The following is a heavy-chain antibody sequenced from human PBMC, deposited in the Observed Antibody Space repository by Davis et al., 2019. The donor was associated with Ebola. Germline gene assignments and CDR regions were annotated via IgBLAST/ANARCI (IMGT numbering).Heavy chain of an antibody. CDR3: ARGRRHYIWGSYGFDY. J-gene: IGHJ4*02. Sequence: ASVKVSCKASGYTFTGYYMHWVRQAPGQGLEWMGWINPNSDGTNYAQKFQGWVTMTRDTSISTAYMELSRLRSDDTAVYYCARGRRHYIWGSYGFDYWGQGTLVTVSS. CDR1: GYTFTGYY. CDR2: INPNSDGT. V-gene: IGHV1-2*04. D-gene: IGHD3-16*01.